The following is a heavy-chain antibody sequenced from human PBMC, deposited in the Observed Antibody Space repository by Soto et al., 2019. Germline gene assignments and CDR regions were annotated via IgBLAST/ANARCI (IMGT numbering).Heavy chain of an antibody. Sequence: SDTLSLTCAVSGGSIGTSAYYWGWIRQAPGKGLEWIGSINHSGNTYLSSSLKDRVTMSVDTSKNSFSLKLRSATAADTGLYYCSRRAPEGFDPWGQGTLVTVSS. CDR2: INHSGNT. V-gene: IGHV4-39*01. J-gene: IGHJ5*02. CDR1: GGSIGTSAYY. CDR3: SRRAPEGFDP.